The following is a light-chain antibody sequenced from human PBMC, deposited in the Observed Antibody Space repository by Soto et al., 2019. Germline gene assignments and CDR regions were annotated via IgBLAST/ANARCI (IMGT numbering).Light chain of an antibody. V-gene: IGKV1-9*01. CDR2: AES. J-gene: IGKJ4*01. CDR1: QGIRTY. Sequence: DIQLTQSPSFLSASVGDRVTITCRASQGIRTYLAWYQQKPGKAPNLLVYAESTLQSGVPSRFSGSGSGTEFTLTISSLQPEDFASYYCQQLNSYPLTFGGGTKVEI. CDR3: QQLNSYPLT.